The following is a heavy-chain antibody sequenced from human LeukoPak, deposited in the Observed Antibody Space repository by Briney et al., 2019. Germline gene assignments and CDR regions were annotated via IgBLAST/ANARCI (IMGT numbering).Heavy chain of an antibody. D-gene: IGHD6-13*01. J-gene: IGHJ4*02. Sequence: PGGSLRLSCAASGFTFSSYGMHWVRQAPGKGLEWAAVISYDGSNKYYADSVKGRFTISRDNSKNTLYLQMNSLRAEDTAVYYCASSLPYSSSWYVLDYWGQGTLVTVSS. CDR3: ASSLPYSSSWYVLDY. CDR2: ISYDGSNK. CDR1: GFTFSSYG. V-gene: IGHV3-30*03.